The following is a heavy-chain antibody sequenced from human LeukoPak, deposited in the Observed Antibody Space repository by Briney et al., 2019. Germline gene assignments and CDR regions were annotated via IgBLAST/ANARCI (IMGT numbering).Heavy chain of an antibody. V-gene: IGHV1-2*06. CDR2: INPNSGGT. J-gene: IGHJ4*02. Sequence: ASVKVSCKASGYTFTGYYMHWVRQAPGQGLEWMGRINPNSGGTNYAQKFQGRVTMTRDTSISTAYMELSRLRSDDTAVYYCARVWLQFPSGKSDYWGQGTLVTVSS. CDR1: GYTFTGYY. D-gene: IGHD5-24*01. CDR3: ARVWLQFPSGKSDY.